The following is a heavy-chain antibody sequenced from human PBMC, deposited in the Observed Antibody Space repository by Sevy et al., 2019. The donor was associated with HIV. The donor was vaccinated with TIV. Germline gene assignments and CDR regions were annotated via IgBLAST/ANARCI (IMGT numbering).Heavy chain of an antibody. Sequence: SETLSLTCSVSSGSIGNYYWYWIRQPPGRGLEWLGLICYSGNTNYNPSLKSRVTMSIDTSKNQFSLGLSFLTAADTAVYYCARRAFLGGYFDSWGQGILVTVSS. D-gene: IGHD3-16*01. CDR3: ARRAFLGGYFDS. CDR2: ICYSGNT. J-gene: IGHJ4*03. CDR1: SGSIGNYY. V-gene: IGHV4-59*08.